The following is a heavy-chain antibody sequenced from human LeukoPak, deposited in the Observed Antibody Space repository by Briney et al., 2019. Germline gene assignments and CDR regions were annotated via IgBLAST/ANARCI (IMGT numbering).Heavy chain of an antibody. CDR1: GYTFTSYG. D-gene: IGHD3-22*01. J-gene: IGHJ4*02. CDR3: ARAFSGLLDY. CDR2: ISAYNGNT. V-gene: IGHV1-18*01. Sequence: ASVKVSCKASGYTFTSYGISWVRQAPRQGLEWMGWISAYNGNTNYAQKLPGRVTMTTDTSTSTADMELRSLRSDETAVYYCARAFSGLLDYWGQGTLVTVSS.